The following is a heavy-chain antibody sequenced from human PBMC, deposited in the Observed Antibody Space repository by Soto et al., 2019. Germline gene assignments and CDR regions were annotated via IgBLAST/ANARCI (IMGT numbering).Heavy chain of an antibody. Sequence: QITLKESGPPLVKPTQTLTLTCTFSGFSLSTSGVGAGWIRQPPGKALEWLALIYWDDDKRYSPSLKSRLTITKDTSKKQVVLTMTNMDPVDTATYYCARNTIFGVLYAFDIWGQGTMVTVSS. V-gene: IGHV2-5*02. CDR3: ARNTIFGVLYAFDI. J-gene: IGHJ3*02. CDR2: IYWDDDK. CDR1: GFSLSTSGVG. D-gene: IGHD3-3*01.